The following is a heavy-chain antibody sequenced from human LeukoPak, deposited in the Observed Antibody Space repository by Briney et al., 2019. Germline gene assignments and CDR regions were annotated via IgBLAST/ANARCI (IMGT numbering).Heavy chain of an antibody. CDR2: IQPNGNDK. CDR3: AKREGETEFDY. Sequence: GGSLRLSCAASGFTFKNYGMHWVGQAPGQGLEWGALIQPNGNDKYYGDSVKGRFTVSRDNTKNTLYLQLNSLRAEDAALDYCAKREGETEFDYWGQGTLVTVSS. V-gene: IGHV3-30*02. D-gene: IGHD5-24*01. CDR1: GFTFKNYG. J-gene: IGHJ4*02.